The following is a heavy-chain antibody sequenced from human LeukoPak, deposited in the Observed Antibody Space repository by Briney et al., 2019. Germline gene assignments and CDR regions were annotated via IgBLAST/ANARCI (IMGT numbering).Heavy chain of an antibody. J-gene: IGHJ4*02. CDR2: IKQDGSEI. Sequence: QPGGSLRLSCAASGFTFSSHWVAWLRQAPEKGLEGVANIKQDGSEIYYVDSVKGRFTISRDNAKNSLYLQMNSLRAEDTAVYFCARWRTSNWSEFDYWGQGTLVTVSS. CDR3: ARWRTSNWSEFDY. CDR1: GFTFSSHW. V-gene: IGHV3-7*05. D-gene: IGHD6-13*01.